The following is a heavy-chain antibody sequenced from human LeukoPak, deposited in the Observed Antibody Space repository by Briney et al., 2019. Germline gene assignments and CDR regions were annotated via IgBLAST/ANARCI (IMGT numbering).Heavy chain of an antibody. V-gene: IGHV4-34*01. D-gene: IGHD6-19*01. J-gene: IGHJ3*02. CDR3: ARGPAVAATRGAFDI. CDR2: INHSGST. Sequence: SETLSLTCAVYGESFSNYYWSWIRQPPGKGLVWMAEINHSGSTNYNPSLKSRVTRSVDTYKNQFYMKLSSVTAADTAVYYCARGPAVAATRGAFDIWGQGTMVTVSS. CDR1: GESFSNYY.